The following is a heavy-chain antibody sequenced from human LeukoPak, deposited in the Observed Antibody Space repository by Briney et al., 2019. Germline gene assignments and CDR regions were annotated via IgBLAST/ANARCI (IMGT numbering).Heavy chain of an antibody. J-gene: IGHJ4*02. CDR2: ISSSSSTI. CDR1: GFTFSSYE. D-gene: IGHD3-22*01. V-gene: IGHV3-48*01. Sequence: GGSLRLSCAASGFTFSSYEMNWVRQAPGKGLEWVSYISSSSSTIYYADSVKGRFTISRDNAKNSLYLQMNSLRAEDTAVYYCARGTYYYDSSGYDFDYWGQGTLVTVSS. CDR3: ARGTYYYDSSGYDFDY.